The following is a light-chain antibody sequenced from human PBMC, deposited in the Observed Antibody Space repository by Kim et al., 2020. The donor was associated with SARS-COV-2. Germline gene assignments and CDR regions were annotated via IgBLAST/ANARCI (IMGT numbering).Light chain of an antibody. J-gene: IGLJ2*01. V-gene: IGLV4-69*01. CDR3: QTWGTGTVV. Sequence: AAVELTCALSSGDSSYAIAWHQQQPGKGPRYLMKLNSDGSHSKGDGIPDRFSGSSSGAERYLTISSLQSEDEADYYCQTWGTGTVVFGGGTQLTVL. CDR1: SGDSSYA. CDR2: LNSDGSH.